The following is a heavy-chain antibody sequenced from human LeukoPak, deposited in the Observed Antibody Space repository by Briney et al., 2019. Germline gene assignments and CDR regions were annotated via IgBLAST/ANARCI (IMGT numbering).Heavy chain of an antibody. Sequence: ASVKVSCKGSGYNFSVYYMHWVRQAPGQGLEWMGWMDPNSGDTIYAPKFQGRVSMIRDTSITTAYMELSSLTFDDSAMYYCATRGGLTPNTLAMWGHGTMVTVSS. CDR3: ATRGGLTPNTLAM. V-gene: IGHV1-2*02. D-gene: IGHD2-15*01. CDR1: GYNFSVYY. J-gene: IGHJ3*01. CDR2: MDPNSGDT.